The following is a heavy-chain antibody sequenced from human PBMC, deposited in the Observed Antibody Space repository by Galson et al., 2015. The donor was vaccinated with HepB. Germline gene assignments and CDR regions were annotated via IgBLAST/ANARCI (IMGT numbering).Heavy chain of an antibody. CDR2: ISAYNGNT. Sequence: SVKVSCKASGYTFTSYGISWVRQAPGQGLEWMGWISAYNGNTNYAQKLQGRVTMTTDTSTSTAYMELRSLRSDDTAVYYCARTHYTAMATYNWFDPWGQGTLVTVSS. CDR3: ARTHYTAMATYNWFDP. J-gene: IGHJ5*02. D-gene: IGHD5-18*01. V-gene: IGHV1-18*04. CDR1: GYTFTSYG.